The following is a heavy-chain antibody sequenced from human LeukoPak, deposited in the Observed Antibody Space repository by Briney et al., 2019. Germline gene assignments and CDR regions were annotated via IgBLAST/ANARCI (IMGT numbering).Heavy chain of an antibody. J-gene: IGHJ4*02. CDR1: GFTFSSYA. CDR3: AKDPPLNYYDSSGYYDY. Sequence: GGSLRLSCAASGFTFSSYAMSWVRQAPGKGLEWVSAISGSGGSTYYADSVKGRFTISRDNSKNTLYLQMNSLRAEDTAVYYCAKDPPLNYYDSSGYYDYWGQGTLVTVSS. CDR2: ISGSGGST. V-gene: IGHV3-23*01. D-gene: IGHD3-22*01.